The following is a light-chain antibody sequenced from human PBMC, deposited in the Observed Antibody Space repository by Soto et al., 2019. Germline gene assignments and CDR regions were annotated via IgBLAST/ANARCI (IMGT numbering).Light chain of an antibody. CDR3: SSYTTSNTLV. J-gene: IGLJ2*01. CDR2: DVT. V-gene: IGLV2-14*03. Sequence: QSALTQPASESGSPGQSITISCTGTSSDVGAYNFVSWYQQHPGKAPKLMIYDVTNRPSGVSSRFSGSKSGNTASLAISGLQAEDEADYYCSSYTTSNTLVFGGGTKLTVL. CDR1: SSDVGAYNF.